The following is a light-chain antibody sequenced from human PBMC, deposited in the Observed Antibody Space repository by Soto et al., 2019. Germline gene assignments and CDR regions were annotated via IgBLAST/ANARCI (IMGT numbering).Light chain of an antibody. CDR1: QTINNW. J-gene: IGKJ2*01. CDR3: QQYGSYYT. CDR2: EAS. V-gene: IGKV1-5*03. Sequence: DIQMTQSPSTLSASVGDRVTITCRASQTINNWLAWYQQKPGKAPKLLVFEASSLETGVPSRFSGSGSGTEFTRTISSLQPDDFATYYCQQYGSYYTFGQGTKLEI.